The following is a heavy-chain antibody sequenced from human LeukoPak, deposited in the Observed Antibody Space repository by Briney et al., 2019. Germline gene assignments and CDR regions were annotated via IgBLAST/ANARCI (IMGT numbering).Heavy chain of an antibody. CDR3: ARSWRHDPFDY. J-gene: IGHJ4*02. V-gene: IGHV4-4*07. CDR2: IYTSGSI. Sequence: SETLSLTCSVSGDSIRNYFWSWIRQPAGKGLEWIGRIYTSGSIDYKPSLRSRVTMSVDTSRNQFSLKLTSVTAADTAVYYCARSWRHDPFDYWGQGTLVTVSS. CDR1: GDSIRNYF. D-gene: IGHD3-3*01.